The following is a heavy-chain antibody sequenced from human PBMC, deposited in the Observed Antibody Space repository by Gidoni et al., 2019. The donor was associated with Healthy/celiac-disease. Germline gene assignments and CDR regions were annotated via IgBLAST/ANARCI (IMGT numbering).Heavy chain of an antibody. CDR1: GYTFTSYD. J-gene: IGHJ6*02. CDR2: MNPNSGNT. V-gene: IGHV1-8*03. D-gene: IGHD3-9*01. CDR3: ARYAPYYDILTGYHPNYGMDV. Sequence: QVQLVQSGAEVKKPGASVKVSCKASGYTFTSYDINGVRQATGQGLEWMGWMNPNSGNTGYAQKFQGRDTITRNTSISTAYMELSSLRSEDTAVYYCARYAPYYDILTGYHPNYGMDVWGQGTTVTVSS.